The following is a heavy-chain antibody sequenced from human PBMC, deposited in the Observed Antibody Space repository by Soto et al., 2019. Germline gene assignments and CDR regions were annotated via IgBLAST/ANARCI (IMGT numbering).Heavy chain of an antibody. J-gene: IGHJ4*02. CDR2: IWYDGSNK. Sequence: PGGSLRLSCAASGFTFSSYGMHWVRQAPGKGLEWVAVIWYDGSNKYYADSVKGRFTISRDNSKNTLYLQMNSLRAEDTAVYYCARDSSKTLYYYDSSGYNYWGQGT. D-gene: IGHD3-22*01. CDR1: GFTFSSYG. V-gene: IGHV3-33*01. CDR3: ARDSSKTLYYYDSSGYNY.